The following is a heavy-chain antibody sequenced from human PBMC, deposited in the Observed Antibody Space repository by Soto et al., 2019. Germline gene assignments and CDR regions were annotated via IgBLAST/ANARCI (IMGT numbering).Heavy chain of an antibody. CDR1: GFTFSSYT. D-gene: IGHD6-6*01. Sequence: QVHLVESGGGVVQPGRSLRLSCAASGFTFSSYTIHWVRQAPGTGLEWVAVMSYDGSHIYYADSVEGRFTISRDNSRNTPYLQMNSLRVEDTAVYYCARGFVGSSSFYSFDYWGQGTLVTVSS. J-gene: IGHJ4*02. CDR2: MSYDGSHI. CDR3: ARGFVGSSSFYSFDY. V-gene: IGHV3-30-3*01.